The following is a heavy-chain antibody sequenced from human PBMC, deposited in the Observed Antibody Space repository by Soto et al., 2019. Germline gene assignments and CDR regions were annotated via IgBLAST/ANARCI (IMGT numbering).Heavy chain of an antibody. Sequence: QVQLVQSGAEVTKPGASVKVSCKASAYTFTGYYMHWLRQASGQGLECMAWINPNSGGTHYAQKFQGMVTLTRDTAISTAYMELSRLTSDDTAVYLCARGGPSEVAAGAPPPFSFCGQGTLVTVSS. V-gene: IGHV1-2*02. J-gene: IGHJ4*02. D-gene: IGHD2-15*01. CDR2: INPNSGGT. CDR1: AYTFTGYY. CDR3: ARGGPSEVAAGAPPPFSF.